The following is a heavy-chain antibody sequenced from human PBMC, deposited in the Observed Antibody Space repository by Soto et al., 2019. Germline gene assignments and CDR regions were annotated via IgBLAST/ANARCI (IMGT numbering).Heavy chain of an antibody. CDR1: GFTFSSFA. CDR3: EASPIPGLELQFSAY. J-gene: IGHJ4*02. D-gene: IGHD1-7*01. V-gene: IGHV3-23*01. CDR2: VSGSGHTT. Sequence: HPGGSLRLSCAASGFTFSSFAVNWVRQAPGKGLEWVAAVSGSGHTTYYADSVKGRFTVSRDNSKNTLYLQMNSLRAEDTAVYYCEASPIPGLELQFSAYWGQGTLVTVSS.